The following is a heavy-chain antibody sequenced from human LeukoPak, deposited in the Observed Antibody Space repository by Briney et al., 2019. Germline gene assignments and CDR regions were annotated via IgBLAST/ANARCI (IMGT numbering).Heavy chain of an antibody. V-gene: IGHV3-21*01. Sequence: GGSLRLSCAASGFTFSSYSINWVRQAPGKGLEWVSSISSSSTYVYYADSVKGRFTISRDNAKNSVYLQMNSLRAEDTAVYYCARAPMSYDSSGFGGAFDIWGQGTMVTVSS. CDR3: ARAPMSYDSSGFGGAFDI. CDR2: ISSSSTYV. D-gene: IGHD3-22*01. CDR1: GFTFSSYS. J-gene: IGHJ3*02.